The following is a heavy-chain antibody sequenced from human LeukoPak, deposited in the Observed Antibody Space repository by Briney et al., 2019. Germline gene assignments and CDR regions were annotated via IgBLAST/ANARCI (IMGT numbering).Heavy chain of an antibody. CDR3: ARENLAAAADY. CDR1: EFTFSAYW. V-gene: IGHV3-74*01. D-gene: IGHD6-25*01. CDR2: IRGDGSMT. J-gene: IGHJ4*02. Sequence: GGSLRLSCAASEFTFSAYWMHWVRQAPGKGLVWVSRIRGDGSMTNYADSVKGRFTISRDNAKNTLYLQLNSLRLEDTAVYYCARENLAAAADYWGQGTVVAVSS.